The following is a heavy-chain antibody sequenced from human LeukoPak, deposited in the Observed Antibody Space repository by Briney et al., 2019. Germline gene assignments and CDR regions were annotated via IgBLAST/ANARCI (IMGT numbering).Heavy chain of an antibody. J-gene: IGHJ4*02. CDR3: ARSPVAWEPGMGLDY. D-gene: IGHD1-26*01. Sequence: GSSVKVSCKASGGTFSSYAISWVRQAPGQGLEWMGGIIPIFGTANYAQKLQGRVTMTTDTSTSTAYMELRSLRSDDTAVYYCARSPVAWEPGMGLDYWGQGTLVTVSS. V-gene: IGHV1-69*05. CDR1: GGTFSSYA. CDR2: IIPIFGTA.